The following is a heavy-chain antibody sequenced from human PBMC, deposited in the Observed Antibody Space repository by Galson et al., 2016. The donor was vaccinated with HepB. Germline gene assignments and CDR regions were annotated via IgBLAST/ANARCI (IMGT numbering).Heavy chain of an antibody. V-gene: IGHV3-9*01. Sequence: SLRLSCAASGFTFDDHGMHWVRQAPGKGLEWVSSISWNSGSIAYADSVKGRFTISRDNAKNSLYLHMNSLRPEDTALYYCAKDIEAWRIAVTGYFDYWGQGTLVTVSS. D-gene: IGHD6-19*01. CDR3: AKDIEAWRIAVTGYFDY. CDR1: GFTFDDHG. CDR2: ISWNSGSI. J-gene: IGHJ4*02.